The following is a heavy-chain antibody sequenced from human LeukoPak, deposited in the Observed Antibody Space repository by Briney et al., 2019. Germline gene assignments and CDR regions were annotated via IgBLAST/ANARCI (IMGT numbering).Heavy chain of an antibody. J-gene: IGHJ4*02. D-gene: IGHD5-12*01. CDR3: ARHVGYSGYDWLDN. Sequence: GESLKISCKGSGYSFTTYWIGWVRQMPGKGLEWMGIIYPGDSDTRNSPSFQGQVTISADKSISTAYLQWSSLKASDTAVYYCARHVGYSGYDWLDNWGQGTLVTVSS. CDR1: GYSFTTYW. V-gene: IGHV5-51*01. CDR2: IYPGDSDT.